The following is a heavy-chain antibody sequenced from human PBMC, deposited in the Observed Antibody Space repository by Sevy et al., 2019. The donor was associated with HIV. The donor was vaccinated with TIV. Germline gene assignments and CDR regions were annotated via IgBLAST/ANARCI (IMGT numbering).Heavy chain of an antibody. CDR3: ARAQADYGDFGGHFDH. J-gene: IGHJ4*02. CDR1: GFRFSSFS. D-gene: IGHD4-17*01. CDR2: ITSSSSTI. V-gene: IGHV3-48*02. Sequence: GGSLRLSCAASGFRFSSFSMNWVRQAPGKGLEWVSYITSSSSTIFYADSVKGRFTISRDNAKNSLYLQISSLRDEDTAVYYCARAQADYGDFGGHFDHWGQGSLVTVSS.